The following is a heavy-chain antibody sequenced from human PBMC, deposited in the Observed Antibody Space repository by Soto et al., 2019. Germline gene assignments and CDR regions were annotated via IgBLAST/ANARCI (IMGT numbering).Heavy chain of an antibody. CDR2: ISASGENT. D-gene: IGHD4-4*01. J-gene: IGHJ4*02. CDR3: AKSTVNLFDG. CDR1: GFTFSSSA. V-gene: IGHV3-23*01. Sequence: PGGSLRLSCAASGFTFSSSAMSWVRQAPGKGLEWVSAISASGENTYYIASVTGRFTISRDNSHNTLFLQMNSLRAEDTAVYYCAKSTVNLFDGWGQGALVTVSA.